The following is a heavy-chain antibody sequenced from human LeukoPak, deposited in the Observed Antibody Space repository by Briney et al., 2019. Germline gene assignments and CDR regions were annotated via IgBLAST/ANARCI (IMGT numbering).Heavy chain of an antibody. J-gene: IGHJ6*02. D-gene: IGHD2-21*02. CDR1: DGSTSDDH. Sequence: PSETLSLTWTVSDGSTSDDHWSWIRQPPGKGLEWIGYMYYTGSTNYNPSLKSRVSISVDTSKRQFSLKLRSVTAADTAVYYCARHLYCGSDCYSGRNHYFGLDVWGQGTTVTVSS. CDR3: ARHLYCGSDCYSGRNHYFGLDV. CDR2: MYYTGST. V-gene: IGHV4-59*08.